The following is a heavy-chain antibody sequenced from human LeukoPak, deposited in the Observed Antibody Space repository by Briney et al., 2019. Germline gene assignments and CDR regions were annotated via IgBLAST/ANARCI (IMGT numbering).Heavy chain of an antibody. CDR2: IYYSGST. Sequence: PSETLSLTCTVSGGSISSSSYYWGWIRQPPGKGLEWIGSIYYSGSTYYNPSLKSRVTISVDTSKNQFSLKLNSVTAADTAVYYCARRGTVTTGGYFDYWGQGTLVTISS. CDR1: GGSISSSSYY. V-gene: IGHV4-39*01. J-gene: IGHJ4*02. CDR3: ARRGTVTTGGYFDY. D-gene: IGHD4-17*01.